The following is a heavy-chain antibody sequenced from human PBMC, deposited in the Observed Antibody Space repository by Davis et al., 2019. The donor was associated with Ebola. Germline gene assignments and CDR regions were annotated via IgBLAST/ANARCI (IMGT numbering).Heavy chain of an antibody. D-gene: IGHD2-8*01. Sequence: PGGSLRLSCAASGFTFKNYNMIWVRQAPGKGLEWVSSISSSSTYIDYADSVKGRFTISRDNSKNTLYLQMNSLRAEDTAVYYCARGTLHRMTGGYYFDYWGQGTLVTVSS. CDR3: ARGTLHRMTGGYYFDY. J-gene: IGHJ4*02. V-gene: IGHV3-21*04. CDR1: GFTFKNYN. CDR2: ISSSSTYI.